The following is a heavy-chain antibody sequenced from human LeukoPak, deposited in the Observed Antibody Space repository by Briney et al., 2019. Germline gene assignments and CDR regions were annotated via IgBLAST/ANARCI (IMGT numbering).Heavy chain of an antibody. CDR1: GFPFSMFG. Sequence: PGGSLRLSCAASGFPFSMFGMSWVRQAPGKGLEWIAVLNYDGQMPYYADSVKGRFAVSRDNSKNTVYLQMNNLRADDTAFYLCKKAEGMSHWFFDHWGRGALVTVTS. CDR2: LNYDGQMP. V-gene: IGHV3-23*03. CDR3: KKAEGMSHWFFDH. J-gene: IGHJ2*01.